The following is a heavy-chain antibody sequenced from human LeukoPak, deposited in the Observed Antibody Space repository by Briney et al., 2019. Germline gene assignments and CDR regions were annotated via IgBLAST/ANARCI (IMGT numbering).Heavy chain of an antibody. CDR2: IYSGGST. D-gene: IGHD5-18*01. V-gene: IGHV3-53*01. CDR1: GFTVSSNY. CDR3: ARGGYSYGNYYWYFDL. Sequence: PGGSLRLSCAASGFTVSSNYMSWVRQAPGKGLEWVSFIYSGGSTYYADSVKGRFTISRDNSKSTLYLQMNSLRAEDTAVYYCARGGYSYGNYYWYFDLWGRGTLVTVSS. J-gene: IGHJ2*01.